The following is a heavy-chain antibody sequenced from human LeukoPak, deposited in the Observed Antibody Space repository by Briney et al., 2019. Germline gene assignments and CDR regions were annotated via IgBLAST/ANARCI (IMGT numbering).Heavy chain of an antibody. CDR3: ARGQWELSYFDY. J-gene: IGHJ4*02. CDR2: ISSSSSYI. V-gene: IGHV3-21*01. Sequence: GGSLRLSCAASGFTFSSYGMHWVRQAPGKGLEWVSPISSSSSYIYYADSVKGRFTISRDNAKNSLYLQMNSLRAEDTAVYYCARGQWELSYFDYWGQGTLVTVSS. CDR1: GFTFSSYG. D-gene: IGHD1-26*01.